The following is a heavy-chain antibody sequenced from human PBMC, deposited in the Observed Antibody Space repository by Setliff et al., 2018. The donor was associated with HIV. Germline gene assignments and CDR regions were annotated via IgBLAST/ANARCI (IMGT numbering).Heavy chain of an antibody. Sequence: PSETLSLTCTVSGGSISSSSYYWAGVRQPPGKGLELIGSVYYSGTTYISPSLKSRLTISIDRSTNQFSQRLNSMTAADMSMYYCAGGSRGYYNPLFDYWGQGTLVTVSS. D-gene: IGHD3-22*01. CDR2: VYYSGTT. V-gene: IGHV4-39*01. CDR1: GGSISSSSYY. CDR3: AGGSRGYYNPLFDY. J-gene: IGHJ4*02.